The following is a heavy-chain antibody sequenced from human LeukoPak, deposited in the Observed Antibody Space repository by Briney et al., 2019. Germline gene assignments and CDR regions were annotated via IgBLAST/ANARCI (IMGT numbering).Heavy chain of an antibody. V-gene: IGHV1-18*04. D-gene: IGHD3-10*01. CDR2: ISGYNGDT. J-gene: IGHJ1*01. CDR3: ARETGSAEYFQY. CDR1: GYTFRSHG. Sequence: GASVKVSCKASGYTFRSHGISWLRQAPGQGPEWMGWISGYNGDTNYAQKFQGRVIMTTDTSTSTAYMELRSLRSDDTAVYYCARETGSAEYFQYWGQGTLVTFSS.